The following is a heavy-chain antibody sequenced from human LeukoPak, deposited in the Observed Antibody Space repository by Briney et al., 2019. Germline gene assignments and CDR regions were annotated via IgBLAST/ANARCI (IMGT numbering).Heavy chain of an antibody. J-gene: IGHJ3*02. V-gene: IGHV4-4*02. Sequence: SGTLSLTCAVSGGSISSSNWWSWVRQPPGKGLEWIGEIYHSGSTNYNPSLKSRVTISVDKSKNQFSLKLSSVTAADTAVYYCAREPAQFLEWLPPNAFDIWGQGTMVTVSS. CDR3: AREPAQFLEWLPPNAFDI. D-gene: IGHD3-3*01. CDR1: GGSISSSNW. CDR2: IYHSGST.